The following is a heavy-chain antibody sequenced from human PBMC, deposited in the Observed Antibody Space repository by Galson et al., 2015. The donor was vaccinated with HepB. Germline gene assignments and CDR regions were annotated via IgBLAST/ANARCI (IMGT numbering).Heavy chain of an antibody. V-gene: IGHV3-23*01. CDR3: ARGFTAAAGRLVLDY. Sequence: SLRLSCAASGFTFSSFAMSWVRQAPGKGLEWVSVFSGSGSSTYYADSVEGRFTISRDNSKNTLYLQMNSLRAEDTAVYYCARGFTAAAGRLVLDYWGQGTLVTVSS. J-gene: IGHJ4*02. CDR1: GFTFSSFA. CDR2: FSGSGSST. D-gene: IGHD6-13*01.